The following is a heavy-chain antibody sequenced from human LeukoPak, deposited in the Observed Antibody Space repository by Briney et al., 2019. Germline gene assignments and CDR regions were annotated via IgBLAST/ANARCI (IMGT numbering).Heavy chain of an antibody. CDR1: GGSISSGGYY. Sequence: SQTLSLTCTVSGGSISSGGYYWSWIRQPPGKGLEWIGYIYYSGSTNYNPSLKSRVTISVDTSKNQFSLKLSSVTAADTAVYYCARLRPEKYYFDYWGQGTLVTVSS. CDR2: IYYSGST. J-gene: IGHJ4*02. D-gene: IGHD1-14*01. CDR3: ARLRPEKYYFDY. V-gene: IGHV4-61*08.